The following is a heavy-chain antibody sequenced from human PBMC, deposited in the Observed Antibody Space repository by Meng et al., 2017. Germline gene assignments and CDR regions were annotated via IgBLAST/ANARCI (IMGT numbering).Heavy chain of an antibody. CDR3: ARGRYSSGWDRFDY. CDR1: GGSFSGYY. V-gene: IGHV4-34*01. Sequence: QVQLKQWGAGLLKPSETLSLTCAVYGGSFSGYYWSWIRQPPGKGLEWIGEINHSGSTNYNPSLKSRVTISVDKSKNQFSLKLSSVTAADTAVYYCARGRYSSGWDRFDYWGQGTLVTVSS. CDR2: INHSGST. J-gene: IGHJ4*02. D-gene: IGHD6-19*01.